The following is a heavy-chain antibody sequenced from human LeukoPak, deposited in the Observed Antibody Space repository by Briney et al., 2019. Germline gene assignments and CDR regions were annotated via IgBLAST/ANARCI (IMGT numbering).Heavy chain of an antibody. D-gene: IGHD3-10*01. V-gene: IGHV5-10-1*01. CDR2: IDPSDSYT. Sequence: GASLQISCKGSGYIFTSYWISWVRQLPGKGLEWMGRIDPSDSYTNYSPSFQGHVTISADKSISTAYLQWSSLKASDTAMYYCARTYYYGSGSYYSGTNFDYWGQGTLVTVSS. J-gene: IGHJ4*02. CDR3: ARTYYYGSGSYYSGTNFDY. CDR1: GYIFTSYW.